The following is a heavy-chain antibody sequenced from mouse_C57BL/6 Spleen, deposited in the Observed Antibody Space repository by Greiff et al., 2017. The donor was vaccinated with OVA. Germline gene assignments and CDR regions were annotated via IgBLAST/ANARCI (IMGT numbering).Heavy chain of an antibody. D-gene: IGHD3-2*02. J-gene: IGHJ2*01. CDR2: IDPSDSYT. CDR1: GYTFTSYW. V-gene: IGHV1-69*01. CDR3: ARGDSSGYPFDY. Sequence: QVQLQQPGAELVMPGASVKLSCKASGYTFTSYWMHWVKQRPGQGLEWIGEIDPSDSYTNYNQKFKGKSTLTVDNSSSTAYMPLSSLTSEDSAVYYCARGDSSGYPFDYWGQGTTLTVSS.